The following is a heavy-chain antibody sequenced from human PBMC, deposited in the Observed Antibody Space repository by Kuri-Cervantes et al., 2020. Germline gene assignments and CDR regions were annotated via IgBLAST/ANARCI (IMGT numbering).Heavy chain of an antibody. CDR2: ISWNSGSI. CDR3: AKDTSMVPNIGAVDI. J-gene: IGHJ3*02. V-gene: IGHV3-9*01. CDR1: GFTFDDYA. D-gene: IGHD3-10*01. Sequence: SLKISCAAYGFTFDDYAMHWVRQAPGKGLEWVSGISWNSGSIGYADSVKGRFTISRDNAKNSLYLQMNSLRAEDTALYYCAKDTSMVPNIGAVDIWGQGTMVTVSS.